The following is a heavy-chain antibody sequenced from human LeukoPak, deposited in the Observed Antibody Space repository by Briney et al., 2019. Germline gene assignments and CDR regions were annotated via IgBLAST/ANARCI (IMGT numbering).Heavy chain of an antibody. CDR2: INPTGGST. CDR1: GYTFPSYF. D-gene: IGHD6-13*01. Sequence: GASVKVSCKASGYTFPSYFMHWVRQAPGQGLEWMGIINPTGGSTTYAQKFQGRVTMTRDTSTSTVYMELSSLRSDDTAVYYCARVRGVAAAGTVFDYWGQGTLVTVSS. J-gene: IGHJ4*02. CDR3: ARVRGVAAAGTVFDY. V-gene: IGHV1-46*01.